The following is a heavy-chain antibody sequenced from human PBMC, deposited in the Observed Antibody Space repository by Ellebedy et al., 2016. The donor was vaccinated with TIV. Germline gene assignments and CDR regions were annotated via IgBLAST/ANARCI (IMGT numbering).Heavy chain of an antibody. V-gene: IGHV4-30-4*01. J-gene: IGHJ5*02. Sequence: MPSETLSLTCTVSGGSISSGDYYWSWIRQPPGKGLEWIGYIYYSGSTYYNPSLKSRVTISVDTSKNQFSLKLSSVTAADTAVYYCAREGSSSCFDPWGQGTLVTVSS. CDR3: AREGSSSCFDP. D-gene: IGHD6-6*01. CDR2: IYYSGST. CDR1: GGSISSGDYY.